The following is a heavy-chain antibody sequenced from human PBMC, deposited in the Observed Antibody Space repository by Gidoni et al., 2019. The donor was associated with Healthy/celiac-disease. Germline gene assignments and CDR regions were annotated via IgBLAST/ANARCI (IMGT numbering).Heavy chain of an antibody. CDR1: GGSISSSSYY. D-gene: IGHD3-10*01. V-gene: IGHV4-39*07. Sequence: QLQLQESGPGLVKPSETLSLTCTVSGGSISSSSYYWGWIRQPPGKGLEWIGSIYYSGSTYYNPSLKSRVTISVDTSKNQFSLKLSSVTAADTAVYYCARDGATGYGSGTDYWGQGTLVTVSS. J-gene: IGHJ4*02. CDR3: ARDGATGYGSGTDY. CDR2: IYYSGST.